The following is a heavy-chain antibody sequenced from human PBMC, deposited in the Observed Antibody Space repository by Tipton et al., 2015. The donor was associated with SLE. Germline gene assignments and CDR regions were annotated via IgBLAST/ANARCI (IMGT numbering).Heavy chain of an antibody. Sequence: TLSLTCTVSGGSISSNSDYWGWIRQPPGKGLEWIGSIYYSGSTYNNPSLKSRVIISVDTSKNQFSLKLSSVTAADTAVYYCARDVQTKNLFDPWGQGTLVTVSS. CDR1: GGSISSNSDY. V-gene: IGHV4-39*07. CDR2: IYYSGST. CDR3: ARDVQTKNLFDP. D-gene: IGHD1-7*01. J-gene: IGHJ5*02.